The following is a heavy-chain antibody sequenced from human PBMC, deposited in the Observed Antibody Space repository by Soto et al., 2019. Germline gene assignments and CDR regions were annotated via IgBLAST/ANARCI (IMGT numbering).Heavy chain of an antibody. CDR1: GYTFTSYG. CDR3: ARDEAGHTFDP. CDR2: ISPYNGNT. V-gene: IGHV1-18*01. J-gene: IGHJ5*02. Sequence: QVQLVQSGAEVKKPGASVKVSCKASGYTFTSYGISWVRQAPGQGLEWMGWISPYNGNTNYAQKREGRVTMTTDSSTSTAYMALRSLRSDDTAVYSCARDEAGHTFDPWGQGILVTVSS.